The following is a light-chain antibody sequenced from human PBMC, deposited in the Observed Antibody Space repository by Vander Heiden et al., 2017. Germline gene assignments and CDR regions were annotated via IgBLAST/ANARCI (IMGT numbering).Light chain of an antibody. CDR2: GAS. V-gene: IGKV3-15*01. J-gene: IGKJ2*01. CDR1: QSVRSN. CDR3: HQYNNWPPVYT. Sequence: EIVLTQSPDTLSVSPGERATLSCRASQSVRSNLAWYQQKPGQAPRLLIYGASTRATGIPARFSGSGSGTEFTLTISSRQSEDFAVYYCHQYNNWPPVYTFGQGTRLEIK.